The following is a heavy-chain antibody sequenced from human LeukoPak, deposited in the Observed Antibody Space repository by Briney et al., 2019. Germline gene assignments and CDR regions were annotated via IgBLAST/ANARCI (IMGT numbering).Heavy chain of an antibody. Sequence: ASVKVSCKASGYTFTSYAMHWVRQAPGQRLEWMGWINAGNGNTKYSQKFQGRVTITRHTSASTAYMELSSLRSEDTAVYYCARGAGTGTTGYFDYWGQGTLVTVSS. V-gene: IGHV1-3*01. CDR1: GYTFTSYA. J-gene: IGHJ4*02. CDR3: ARGAGTGTTGYFDY. D-gene: IGHD1-1*01. CDR2: INAGNGNT.